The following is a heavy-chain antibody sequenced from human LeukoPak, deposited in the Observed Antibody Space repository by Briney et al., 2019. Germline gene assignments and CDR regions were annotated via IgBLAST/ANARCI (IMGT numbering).Heavy chain of an antibody. CDR2: ISWNSGSI. CDR3: AKAVVVAATYNLEGGWFDP. D-gene: IGHD2-15*01. V-gene: IGHV3-9*01. CDR1: GFTFDDYA. J-gene: IGHJ5*02. Sequence: GGSLRLSCAASGFTFDDYAMHWVRQAPGKDLEWVSGISWNSGSIGYADSVKGRFTISRDNAKNSLYLQMNSLRAEDTALYYCAKAVVVAATYNLEGGWFDPWGQGTLVTVSS.